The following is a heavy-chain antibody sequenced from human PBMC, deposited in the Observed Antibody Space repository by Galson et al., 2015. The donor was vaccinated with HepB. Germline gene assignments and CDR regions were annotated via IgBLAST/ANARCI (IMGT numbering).Heavy chain of an antibody. CDR3: ARDGPGTKNYHMDV. CDR2: INPKSGVT. CDR1: GYTFTGYV. V-gene: IGHV1-2*06. Sequence: SVKVSCTASGYTFTGYVLHWVRQAPRQGLEWMGRINPKSGVTIYAPWFHGRVSITRDTAISTAYMELSSLIADEPAVYYCARDGPGTKNYHMDVWGKGTAVTVSS. J-gene: IGHJ6*03.